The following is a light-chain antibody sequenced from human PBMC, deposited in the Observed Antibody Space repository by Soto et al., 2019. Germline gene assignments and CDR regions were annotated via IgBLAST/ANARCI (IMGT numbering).Light chain of an antibody. CDR1: SSDLGCYYV. CDR3: HSLGGSNNAYV. CDR2: DVT. Sequence: QSALTQPPSESGAPGQSVAISCTGTSSDLGCYYVVPWYQQLPGKAPKLMIYDVTKRPSGVPDRFSGSTSGNTASLIVSGLQAEDEADYYCHSLGGSNNAYVFGTGTKLTVL. J-gene: IGLJ1*01. V-gene: IGLV2-8*01.